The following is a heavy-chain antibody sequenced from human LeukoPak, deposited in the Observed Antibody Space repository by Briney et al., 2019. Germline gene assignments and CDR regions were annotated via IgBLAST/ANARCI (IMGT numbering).Heavy chain of an antibody. J-gene: IGHJ4*02. V-gene: IGHV4-61*02. CDR2: IYTSGST. D-gene: IGHD3-16*01. CDR3: ASSSRGGYFDY. CDR1: GGSISSGSYY. Sequence: SETLSLTCTVSGGSISSGSYYWSWIRQPAGKGLEWIGRIYTSGSTNYNPSLKSRVTISVDTSKNQFSLTLSSVTAADTAVYYCASSSRGGYFDYWGQGTLVTVSS.